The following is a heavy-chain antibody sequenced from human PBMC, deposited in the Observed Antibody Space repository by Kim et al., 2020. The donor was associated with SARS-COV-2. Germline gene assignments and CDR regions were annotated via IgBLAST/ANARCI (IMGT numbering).Heavy chain of an antibody. CDR3: ARGYCSSTSCYFFYYYGM. V-gene: IGHV4-34*01. CDR1: GGSFSGYY. Sequence: SETLSLTCAVYGGSFSGYYWSWIRQPPGKGLEWIGEINHSGSTNYNPSLKSRVTISVDTSKNQFSLKLSSVTAADTAVYYCARGYCSSTSCYFFYYYGM. J-gene: IGHJ6*01. CDR2: INHSGST. D-gene: IGHD2-2*01.